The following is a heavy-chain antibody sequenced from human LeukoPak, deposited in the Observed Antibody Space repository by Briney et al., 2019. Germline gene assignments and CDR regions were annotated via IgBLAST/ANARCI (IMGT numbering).Heavy chain of an antibody. CDR3: ARDWCSGGSCYSRTAFDI. J-gene: IGHJ3*02. CDR2: IYDIGST. D-gene: IGHD2-15*01. Sequence: PGGSLRLSCAASGFTVSSNYMSWVRQAPGTGLEWVSIIYDIGSTYYADSVKGRFTISRDNSQNTLYLQMNSLRAEDTAVYYCARDWCSGGSCYSRTAFDIWGQGTMVTVSS. CDR1: GFTVSSNY. V-gene: IGHV3-53*01.